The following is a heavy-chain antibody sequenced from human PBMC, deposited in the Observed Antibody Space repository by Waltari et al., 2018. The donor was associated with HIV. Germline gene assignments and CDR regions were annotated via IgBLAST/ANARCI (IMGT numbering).Heavy chain of an antibody. D-gene: IGHD5-18*01. V-gene: IGHV1-69*01. Sequence: QVQLLQSGAEVKKPGSSMKVSCKASGGTFISYAISWVRQAPGQGLEWMGVISPIFGTTNYAQNFQGRVTITADESTSTAYMELSTLRSEDTAVYYCATYPWGGDSDGQTYYFDHWGQGTLVTVSS. CDR2: ISPIFGTT. CDR3: ATYPWGGDSDGQTYYFDH. CDR1: GGTFISYA. J-gene: IGHJ4*02.